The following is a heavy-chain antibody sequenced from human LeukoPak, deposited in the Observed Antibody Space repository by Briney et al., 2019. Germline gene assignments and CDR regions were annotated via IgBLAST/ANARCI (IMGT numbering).Heavy chain of an antibody. CDR3: SRHGNSYGSGGYYDS. J-gene: IGHJ4*02. CDR1: GYTFTTYW. D-gene: IGHD3-10*01. Sequence: GESLKISCKASGYTFTTYWIAWVRQMPGKGLEWMGRIYPGDSDTRYSPSFQGQVTISADESITTAYLQWSSLEASDTAVYYCSRHGNSYGSGGYYDSWGQGTLVTVSS. V-gene: IGHV5-51*01. CDR2: IYPGDSDT.